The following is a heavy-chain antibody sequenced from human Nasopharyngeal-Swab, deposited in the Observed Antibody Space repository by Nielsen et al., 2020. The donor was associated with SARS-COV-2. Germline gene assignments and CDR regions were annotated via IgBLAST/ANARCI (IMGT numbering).Heavy chain of an antibody. CDR2: FDPEDGGT. V-gene: IGHV1-24*01. J-gene: IGHJ3*01. CDR3: ATDGARV. D-gene: IGHD3-16*01. Sequence: WVRQAPGQGLEWMGGFDPEDGGTIYAQKFQGRVTMTEDTSTDTAYMELSSLRSEDTAVYYCATDGARVWGQGTMVTVSS.